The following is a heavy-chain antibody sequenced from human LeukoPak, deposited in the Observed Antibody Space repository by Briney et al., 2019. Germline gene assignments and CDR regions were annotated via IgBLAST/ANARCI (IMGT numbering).Heavy chain of an antibody. J-gene: IGHJ5*02. CDR3: ARDSLTVESPGWLDA. D-gene: IGHD4-23*01. CDR2: ISYDGSKK. V-gene: IGHV3-30-3*01. Sequence: GGSLRLSCAASGFTFLTYPLHWVRQAPGKGLEWVAVISYDGSKKYYADSVKGRFTISRDNPKSVLYLQVDSLRPEDTAVYYCARDSLTVESPGWLDAWGQGTLVIVSS. CDR1: GFTFLTYP.